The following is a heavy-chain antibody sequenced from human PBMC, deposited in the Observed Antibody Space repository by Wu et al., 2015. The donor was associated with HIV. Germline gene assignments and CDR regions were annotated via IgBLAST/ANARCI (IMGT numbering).Heavy chain of an antibody. CDR3: ARDLGDSTGAYWYFGS. D-gene: IGHD3-16*01. CDR2: IIPIFGTA. CDR1: GGTFSSYA. J-gene: IGHJ2*01. Sequence: QVQLVQSGAEVKKPGSSVKVSCKASGGTFSSYAISWVRQAPGQGLEWMGGIIPIFGTANYAQKFQGRVTITADESTSTAYMELSSLRSEDTAVYYCARDLGDSTGAYWYFGSLGPWAPWSLSPQ. V-gene: IGHV1-69*12.